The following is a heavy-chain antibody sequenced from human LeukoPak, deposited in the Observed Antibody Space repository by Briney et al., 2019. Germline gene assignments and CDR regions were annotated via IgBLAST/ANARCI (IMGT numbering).Heavy chain of an antibody. V-gene: IGHV3-23*01. J-gene: IGHJ6*03. CDR3: AKDSYYDFWSGYYRYYYMDV. CDR1: GFTFSSYA. CDR2: ISGSGGST. Sequence: GGSLRLSCAASGFTFSSYAMSWVRQAPGKGLEWVSAISGSGGSTYYADSVKGRFTISRDNSKNTLYLQMNSLRAEDTAVYYCAKDSYYDFWSGYYRYYYMDVWGKGTTVTVSS. D-gene: IGHD3-3*01.